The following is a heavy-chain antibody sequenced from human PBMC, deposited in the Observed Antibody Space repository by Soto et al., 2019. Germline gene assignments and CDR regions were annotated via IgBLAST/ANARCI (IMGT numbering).Heavy chain of an antibody. J-gene: IGHJ3*02. D-gene: IGHD2-15*01. V-gene: IGHV4-31*03. CDR2: IYYSGST. CDR1: GGSISSGGYY. CDR3: ARDSMGEGYCSGGSCYSRFLAAFDI. Sequence: QVQLQESGPGLVKPSQTLSLTCTVSGGSISSGGYYWSWIRQHPGKGLEWIGYIYYSGSTYYNPSLKSRVTISVDTSKNQFSLKLSSVTAADTAVYYCARDSMGEGYCSGGSCYSRFLAAFDIWGQGTMVTVSS.